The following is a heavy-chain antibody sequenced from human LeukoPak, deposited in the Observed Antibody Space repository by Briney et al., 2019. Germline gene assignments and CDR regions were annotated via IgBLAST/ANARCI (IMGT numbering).Heavy chain of an antibody. Sequence: SEALPLTCTVSGGSISNYDWSWIRQPAGKGLEWIGRIYTSGSTNYNPSLKRRVTMSEDTSKKQSSLKLSSVTAADTAVYYCARLSSSWYQDWYFDLWGRGTLVTVSS. J-gene: IGHJ2*01. D-gene: IGHD6-13*01. CDR2: IYTSGST. V-gene: IGHV4-4*07. CDR1: GGSISNYD. CDR3: ARLSSSWYQDWYFDL.